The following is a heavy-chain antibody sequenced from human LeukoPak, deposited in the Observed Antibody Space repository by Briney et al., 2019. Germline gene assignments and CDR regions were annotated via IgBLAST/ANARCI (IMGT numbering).Heavy chain of an antibody. D-gene: IGHD6-6*01. V-gene: IGHV1-69*01. Sequence: ASVKVSCKASGGTFSSYAISWARQAPGQGLEWMGGIIPIFGTTNYAQKFQGRVTITADESTSTAYMELSSLRSEDTAVYYCARVLYSSSSSGGYYYYGMDVWGQGTTVTV. J-gene: IGHJ6*02. CDR2: IIPIFGTT. CDR3: ARVLYSSSSSGGYYYYGMDV. CDR1: GGTFSSYA.